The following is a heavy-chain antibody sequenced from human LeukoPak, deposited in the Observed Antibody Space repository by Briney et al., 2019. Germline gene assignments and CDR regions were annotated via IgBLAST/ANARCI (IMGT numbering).Heavy chain of an antibody. J-gene: IGHJ4*02. CDR3: ARDHFDDSYFDY. CDR2: IWDDGTKK. Sequence: GSLRLSCTASGFIFSSYGMNWVRQAPGKGPEWVAVIWDDGTKKTYADSVKGRFTISRGNSKNTLYLQMNSLRAEDTAVYYCARDHFDDSYFDYWGQGTLVTVSS. D-gene: IGHD3-9*01. CDR1: GFIFSSYG. V-gene: IGHV3-33*01.